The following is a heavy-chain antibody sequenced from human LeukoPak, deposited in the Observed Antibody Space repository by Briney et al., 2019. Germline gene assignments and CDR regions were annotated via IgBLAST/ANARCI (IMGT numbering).Heavy chain of an antibody. J-gene: IGHJ6*02. D-gene: IGHD3-22*01. Sequence: GGSLRLSCAASGFTFSGYPIHWVRQAPGKGLEWVSAISGSGGSTYYADSVKGRFTISRDNSKNTLYLQMNSLRAEDTAVYYCASGRVYDSSGYYYSYYYGMDVWGQGTTVTVSS. V-gene: IGHV3-23*01. CDR3: ASGRVYDSSGYYYSYYYGMDV. CDR1: GFTFSGYP. CDR2: ISGSGGST.